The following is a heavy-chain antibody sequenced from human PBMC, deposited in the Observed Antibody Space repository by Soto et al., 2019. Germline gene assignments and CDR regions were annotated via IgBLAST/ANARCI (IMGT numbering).Heavy chain of an antibody. CDR1: GFTFSSYS. D-gene: IGHD3-3*01. J-gene: IGHJ4*02. CDR3: AYDFQGGHYMYALDY. Sequence: PGGSLRLSCAASGFTFSSYSMNWVRQAPGKGLEWVSYISSSSSTIYYADSVKGRFTISRDNAKNSLYLQMNSLRDEDMAVYYSAYDFQGGHYMYALDYWGQGTLVTASS. CDR2: ISSSSSTI. V-gene: IGHV3-48*02.